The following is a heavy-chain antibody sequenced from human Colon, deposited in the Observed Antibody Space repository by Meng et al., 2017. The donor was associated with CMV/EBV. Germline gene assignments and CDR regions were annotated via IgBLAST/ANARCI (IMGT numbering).Heavy chain of an antibody. V-gene: IGHV3-9*01. CDR3: AKGTVAGIRGWFDP. CDR2: ISWNSGSI. Sequence: SLKISCAASGFTFDDYAMHWVRQAPGKGLEWVSGISWNSGSIGYADSVKGRFTISRDNAKNSLYLQMNSLRAEDTALYYCAKGTVAGIRGWFDPWGQGTLVNVSS. D-gene: IGHD6-19*01. CDR1: GFTFDDYA. J-gene: IGHJ5*02.